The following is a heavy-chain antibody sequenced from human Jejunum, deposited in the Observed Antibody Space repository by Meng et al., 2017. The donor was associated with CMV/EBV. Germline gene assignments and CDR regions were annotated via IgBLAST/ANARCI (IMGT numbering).Heavy chain of an antibody. D-gene: IGHD2-15*01. V-gene: IGHV1-18*01. CDR2: INAHSGDR. J-gene: IGHJ4*02. CDR1: GYTFSNFG. Sequence: GYTFSNFGFSWVRQAPGQWLEWMGWINAHSGDRNYAQNLQGRVTLTTDTSTSTAYMELGSLRSDDTAVYYCTRDLCSGGTCYTGFDYWGQGTLVTVSS. CDR3: TRDLCSGGTCYTGFDY.